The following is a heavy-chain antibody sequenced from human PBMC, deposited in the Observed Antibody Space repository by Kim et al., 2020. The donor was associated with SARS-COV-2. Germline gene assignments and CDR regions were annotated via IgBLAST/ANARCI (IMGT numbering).Heavy chain of an antibody. CDR2: ITDSGDRT. V-gene: IGHV3-23*01. J-gene: IGHJ4*02. CDR1: GFIFSNYA. CDR3: VKGPVRGIVLTRADY. Sequence: GGSLRLSCTASGFIFSNYAMSWVRQTPENGLEWLSSITDSGDRTYYADSVKGRFTISRDDSKNTLYLQMNSLRAEDTAVYYCVKGPVRGIVLTRADYWGQGTLVTVSS. D-gene: IGHD3-10*01.